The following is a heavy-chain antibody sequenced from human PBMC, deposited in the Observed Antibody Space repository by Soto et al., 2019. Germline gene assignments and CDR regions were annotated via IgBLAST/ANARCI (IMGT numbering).Heavy chain of an antibody. D-gene: IGHD3-22*01. CDR2: IYYSGST. CDR3: ARGSDYYDSSGYYTFDY. CDR1: GGSISSYY. Sequence: PSETLSLTCTVSGGSISSYYWSWIRQPPGKGLEWIGYIYYSGSTNYNPSLKSRVTISVDTSKNQFSLKLSSVTAADTAVYYCARGSDYYDSSGYYTFDYWVQGTLVTVSS. J-gene: IGHJ4*02. V-gene: IGHV4-59*01.